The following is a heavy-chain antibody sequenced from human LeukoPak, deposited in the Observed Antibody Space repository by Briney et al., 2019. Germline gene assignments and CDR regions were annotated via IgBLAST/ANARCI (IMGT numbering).Heavy chain of an antibody. CDR2: ISAYNGNT. CDR3: ARAPDTVTLNFDY. CDR1: GYTFTDYY. V-gene: IGHV1-18*04. D-gene: IGHD4-17*01. J-gene: IGHJ4*02. Sequence: GASVKVSCKASGYTFTDYYIHWVRQAPGQGLEWMGWISAYNGNTNYAQKLQGRVTMTTDTSTSTAYMELRSLRSDDTAVYYCARAPDTVTLNFDYWGQGTLVTVSS.